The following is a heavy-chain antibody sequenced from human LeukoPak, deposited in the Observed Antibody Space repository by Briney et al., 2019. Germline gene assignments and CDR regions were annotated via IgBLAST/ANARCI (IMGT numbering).Heavy chain of an antibody. V-gene: IGHV3-23*01. CDR2: ISGSGGST. CDR3: AKDLQEGSSGWHYRYFDY. D-gene: IGHD6-19*01. CDR1: GFTFRDHC. Sequence: GGSLRLSCEASGFTFRDHCMNWVRQAPGKGLEWVSSISGSGGSTYYADSVKGRFTISRDNSKITLYLQMNSLRAEDTAVYYCAKDLQEGSSGWHYRYFDYWGQGTLVTVSS. J-gene: IGHJ4*02.